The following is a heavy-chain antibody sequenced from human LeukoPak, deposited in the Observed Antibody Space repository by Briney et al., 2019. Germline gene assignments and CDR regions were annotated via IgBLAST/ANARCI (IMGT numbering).Heavy chain of an antibody. CDR3: ARDGGYSSSWFDAFDI. V-gene: IGHV3-53*01. D-gene: IGHD6-13*01. Sequence: PGGSLRLSCAASGFTVSSNYMSWVRQAPGKGLEWVSVIYSGGSTYYADSVKGRFTISRDNSKNTLYLQMNSLRAEDTAVYYCARDGGYSSSWFDAFDIWGQGTMVTVSS. J-gene: IGHJ3*02. CDR2: IYSGGST. CDR1: GFTVSSNY.